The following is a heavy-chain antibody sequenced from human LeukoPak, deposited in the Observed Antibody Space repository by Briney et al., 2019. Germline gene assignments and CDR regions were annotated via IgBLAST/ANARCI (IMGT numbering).Heavy chain of an antibody. CDR3: ARGGTPGYSSGRIDY. V-gene: IGHV3-53*04. J-gene: IGHJ4*02. D-gene: IGHD6-19*01. CDR2: IYSAGNT. CDR1: GLTVSSNY. Sequence: PGGSLRLSCVASGLTVSSNYMSWVRQAPGKGLKWVSVIYSAGNTYYADSVKGRFTISRHNSENTLYLQMNSLRVEDTAVYYCARGGTPGYSSGRIDYWGQGTLVTVSS.